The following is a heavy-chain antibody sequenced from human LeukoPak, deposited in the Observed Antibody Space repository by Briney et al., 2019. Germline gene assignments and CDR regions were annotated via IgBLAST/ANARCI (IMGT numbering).Heavy chain of an antibody. Sequence: GASVHVSRKASGYTFTGHYMHWVRQAPGQELEGMGWISPNSGDTDYAQRFQGRVTMTRDTSISTAYMGLSRLRSDDTAVYYRARAAIAVAGDYHYHYMDVWGKGTTVTVSS. CDR3: ARAAIAVAGDYHYHYMDV. CDR2: ISPNSGDT. CDR1: GYTFTGHY. J-gene: IGHJ6*03. V-gene: IGHV1-2*02. D-gene: IGHD6-19*01.